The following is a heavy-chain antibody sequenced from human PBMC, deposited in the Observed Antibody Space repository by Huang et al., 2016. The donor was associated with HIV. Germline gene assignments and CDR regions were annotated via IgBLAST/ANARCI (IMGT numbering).Heavy chain of an antibody. D-gene: IGHD5-18*01. CDR3: ARGGFNYGSFWDS. J-gene: IGHJ5*01. CDR1: DDVTSNSY. CDR2: ISYTGTP. Sequence: QVQLQESGPGLVKPSETVSVTCTVSDDVTSNSYWIWIRQSPGRGLEWLGYISYTGTPNYNPSLKSRVTRSLATSKTQFSLTLSAVTAADTAVYFCARGGFNYGSFWDSWGQGTLVTVSS. V-gene: IGHV4-59*01.